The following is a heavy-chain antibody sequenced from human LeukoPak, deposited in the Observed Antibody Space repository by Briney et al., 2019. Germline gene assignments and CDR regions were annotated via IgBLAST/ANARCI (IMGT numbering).Heavy chain of an antibody. Sequence: ASVKVSCKASGYTFTSYDINWVRQATGQGLEWMGWMNPNSGNTGYAQKLQGSVTMTTDTSTSTAYMELRSLRSDDTAVYYCARSMTTVTRGPLGYWGQGTLVTVSS. CDR2: MNPNSGNT. CDR3: ARSMTTVTRGPLGY. D-gene: IGHD4-17*01. J-gene: IGHJ4*02. V-gene: IGHV1-8*02. CDR1: GYTFTSYD.